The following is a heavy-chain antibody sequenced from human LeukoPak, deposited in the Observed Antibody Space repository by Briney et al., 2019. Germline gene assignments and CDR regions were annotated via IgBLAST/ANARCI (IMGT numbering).Heavy chain of an antibody. CDR3: ARPFYYDSNGGEGMDV. CDR1: GFTFGNFA. J-gene: IGHJ6*02. D-gene: IGHD3-22*01. CDR2: MSHDGKDK. V-gene: IGHV3-30*04. Sequence: GGSLRLSCAVSGFTFGNFAMSWFRQAPGKELEWVALMSHDGKDKSYADSVKGRFTIARDNSMSTLYLEMNSLRAEDTAVYYCARPFYYDSNGGEGMDVWGQGTAVTVSS.